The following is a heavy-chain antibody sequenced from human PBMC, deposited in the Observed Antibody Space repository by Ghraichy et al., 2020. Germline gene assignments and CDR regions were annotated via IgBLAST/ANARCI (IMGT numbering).Heavy chain of an antibody. V-gene: IGHV4-39*01. D-gene: IGHD3-3*01. Sequence: SQTLSLTCTVSGGSISSSSYYWGWIRQPPGKGLEWIGSIYYSGSNYYNPSLKSRVTISVDTSKNQFSLKLSSVTAADTAVYYCARHPALRSLVYYYYYMDVWGKGTTVTVSS. CDR2: IYYSGSN. J-gene: IGHJ6*03. CDR1: GGSISSSSYY. CDR3: ARHPALRSLVYYYYYMDV.